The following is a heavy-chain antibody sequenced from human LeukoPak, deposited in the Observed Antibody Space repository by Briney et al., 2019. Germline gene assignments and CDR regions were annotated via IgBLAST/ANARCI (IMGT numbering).Heavy chain of an antibody. CDR3: ARGENNYGYYYFDY. Sequence: PGGSLRPSCAASGFTFSSYSMNWVRQAPGKGLEWVSSISSSSSYIYYADSVKGRFTISRDNAKNSLYLQMNSLRAEDTAVYYCARGENNYGYYYFDYWGQGTPVTVSS. D-gene: IGHD5-18*01. J-gene: IGHJ4*02. CDR2: ISSSSSYI. CDR1: GFTFSSYS. V-gene: IGHV3-21*01.